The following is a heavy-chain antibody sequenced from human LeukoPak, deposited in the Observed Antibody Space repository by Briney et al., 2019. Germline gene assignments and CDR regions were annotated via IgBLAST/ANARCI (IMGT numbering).Heavy chain of an antibody. Sequence: GGSLRLSCAASGFPFNNYWMHWVRQAPGKGLVWVSRINNDGSYTNYADSVKGRFTISRDNTKNSLYLQMNSLRVDDTAVYYCARDAVTGYSSGWYKPFPFDYWGQGSLVTVSS. CDR2: INNDGSYT. D-gene: IGHD6-19*01. CDR1: GFPFNNYW. CDR3: ARDAVTGYSSGWYKPFPFDY. V-gene: IGHV3-74*01. J-gene: IGHJ4*02.